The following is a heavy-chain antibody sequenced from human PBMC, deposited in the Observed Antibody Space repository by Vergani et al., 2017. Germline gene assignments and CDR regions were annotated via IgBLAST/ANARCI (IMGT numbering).Heavy chain of an antibody. V-gene: IGHV4-59*08. CDR3: ARGSRAEGGSGPDK. J-gene: IGHJ4*02. CDR2: IYSTGST. D-gene: IGHD6-13*01. Sequence: QVQLQESGPGLVKPSETLSLTCTVSGGSISSYYWSWIRQSPGKGLEWIGYIYSTGSTNYNPSLNSRVTMSVDTSKNQFSLKLNSVTAADTAVYYCARGSRAEGGSGPDKWGQGTLVTVSS. CDR1: GGSISSYY.